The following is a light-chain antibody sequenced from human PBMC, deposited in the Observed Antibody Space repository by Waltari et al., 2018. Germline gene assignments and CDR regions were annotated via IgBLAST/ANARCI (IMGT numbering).Light chain of an antibody. CDR3: QQYGSSPIT. J-gene: IGKJ5*01. CDR2: GAS. CDR1: QSVISSY. Sequence: EIVLTQSPGTLSLSPGERATLSCRASQSVISSYLAWYQQKPGQAPRLLISGASSRATGIPDRFSGSGSGTDFTLTISRLEPEDFVVYYCQQYGSSPITFGQGTRLEIK. V-gene: IGKV3-20*01.